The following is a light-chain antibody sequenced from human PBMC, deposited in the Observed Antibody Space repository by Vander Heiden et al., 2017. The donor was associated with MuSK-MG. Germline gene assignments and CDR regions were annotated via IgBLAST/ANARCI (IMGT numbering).Light chain of an antibody. CDR2: EVS. CDR3: CPHAGSTTVV. J-gene: IGLJ2*01. Sequence: QSALTQPASVSGSPGQSITISCTGTISDVGNYNFVSWYQHHPGKAPNLMIYEVSKRPSGVSNRFSGSKSGNTASLTISGLQAEDEADYYCCPHAGSTTVVFGGGTKLTVL. V-gene: IGLV2-23*02. CDR1: ISDVGNYNF.